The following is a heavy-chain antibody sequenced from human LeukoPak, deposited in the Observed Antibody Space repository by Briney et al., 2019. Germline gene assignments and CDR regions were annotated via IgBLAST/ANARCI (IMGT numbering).Heavy chain of an antibody. Sequence: PGGSLRLSCAASGFTFDDYAMHWVRQAPGKGLEWVSGISWNSGSIGYADSVKGRFTISRDNAKNSLYLQMNSLRAEDTALYYCAKDIRIRVYSGSYRDSGYYYMDVWGKGTTVTISS. V-gene: IGHV3-9*01. CDR1: GFTFDDYA. J-gene: IGHJ6*03. D-gene: IGHD1-26*01. CDR2: ISWNSGSI. CDR3: AKDIRIRVYSGSYRDSGYYYMDV.